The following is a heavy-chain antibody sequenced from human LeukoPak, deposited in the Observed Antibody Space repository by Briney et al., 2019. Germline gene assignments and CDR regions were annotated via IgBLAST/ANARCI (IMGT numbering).Heavy chain of an antibody. D-gene: IGHD5-12*01. CDR3: ARGSSRGTRLYYFDY. CDR2: INHSGST. CDR1: GGSFSGYY. Sequence: SETLSLTCAVYGGSFSGYYWSWIRQPPGKGLEWIGEINHSGSTNYNPSLKSRDTISVDTSKNQFSLKLSSVTAADTAVYYCARGSSRGTRLYYFDYWGQGTLVTVSS. J-gene: IGHJ4*02. V-gene: IGHV4-34*01.